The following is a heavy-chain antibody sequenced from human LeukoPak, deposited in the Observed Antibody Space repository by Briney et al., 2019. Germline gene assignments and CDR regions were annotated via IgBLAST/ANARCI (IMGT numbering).Heavy chain of an antibody. J-gene: IGHJ4*02. V-gene: IGHV4-34*01. D-gene: IGHD2-15*01. CDR3: ARHYCSGGSCYSEGETYFDY. Sequence: SETLSLTCAVYGGSFSGYYWSWIRQPPGKGLEWIGEINHSGSTNYNPSLKSRVTISVDTSKNQFSLKLSSVTAADTAVYYCARHYCSGGSCYSEGETYFDYWGQGTLVTVPS. CDR2: INHSGST. CDR1: GGSFSGYY.